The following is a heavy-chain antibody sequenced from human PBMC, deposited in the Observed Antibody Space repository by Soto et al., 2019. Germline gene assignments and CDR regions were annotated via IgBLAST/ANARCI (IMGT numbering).Heavy chain of an antibody. CDR2: ISGSGGST. CDR1: GFTFSSYA. J-gene: IGHJ4*02. D-gene: IGHD2-2*01. Sequence: GGSLRLSCAASGFTFSSYAMSWVRQAPGKGLEWVSAISGSGGSTCYADSVKGRFTISRDNSKNTLYLQMNSLRAEDTAVYYCAKASIVVVPAALSDYWGQGTLVTVSS. V-gene: IGHV3-23*01. CDR3: AKASIVVVPAALSDY.